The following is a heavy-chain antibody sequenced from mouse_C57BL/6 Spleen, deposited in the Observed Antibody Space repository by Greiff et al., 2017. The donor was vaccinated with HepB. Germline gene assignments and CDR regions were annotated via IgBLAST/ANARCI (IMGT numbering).Heavy chain of an antibody. J-gene: IGHJ2*01. Sequence: VQLQQSGPELVKPGASVKISCKASGYTFTDYYMNWVKQSHGKSLEWIGDINPNNGGTSYNQKFKGKATLTVDKSSSTAYMELRSLTSEDSAVYYCARQRELGLDYWGQGTTLTVSS. D-gene: IGHD4-1*01. V-gene: IGHV1-26*01. CDR1: GYTFTDYY. CDR3: ARQRELGLDY. CDR2: INPNNGGT.